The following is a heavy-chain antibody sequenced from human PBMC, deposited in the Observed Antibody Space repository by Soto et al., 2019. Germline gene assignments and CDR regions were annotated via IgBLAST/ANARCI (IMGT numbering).Heavy chain of an antibody. CDR3: ARDKDLQPTVWGF. V-gene: IGHV4-31*03. CDR2: VYYSGVT. D-gene: IGHD3-16*01. Sequence: TLSLTCTVSGDSMATGGHYYNWIRQVPGKGLEWIGYVYYSGVTHYTPSLRARATISRDTSKNQFSLRLISVTAADTALYYCARDKDLQPTVWGFWGQGIQVTVSS. CDR1: GDSMATGGHY. J-gene: IGHJ4*02.